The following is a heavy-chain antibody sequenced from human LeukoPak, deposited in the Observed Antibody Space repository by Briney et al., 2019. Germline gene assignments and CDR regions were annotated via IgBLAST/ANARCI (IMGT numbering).Heavy chain of an antibody. V-gene: IGHV3-23*01. D-gene: IGHD2-2*01. CDR3: AKASFCSSTSCPHFDY. J-gene: IGHJ4*02. CDR1: GFTFSSYA. CDR2: ISGSGIAT. Sequence: GGSLRLSCAASGFTFSSYAMNWVHQAPGKGLEWVSAISGSGIATYYADSVKGRFTISRDNSKNTLYLQMNSLRAEDTTVYYCAKASFCSSTSCPHFDYWGQGTLVTVSS.